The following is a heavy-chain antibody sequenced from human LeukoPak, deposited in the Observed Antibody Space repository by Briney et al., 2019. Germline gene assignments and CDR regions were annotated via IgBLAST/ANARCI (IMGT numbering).Heavy chain of an antibody. D-gene: IGHD4-11*01. CDR1: GGSIRSYY. V-gene: IGHV4-59*01. J-gene: IGHJ5*02. Sequence: SETLSLTCTVSGGSIRSYYWSWIRQPPGKGLEWIGYIYFSGSTNYNPSFKSRVTISVDTSKNQFSQKLSSVTAADTALYYCARVNYGWFDPWGQGTLVTVSS. CDR3: ARVNYGWFDP. CDR2: IYFSGST.